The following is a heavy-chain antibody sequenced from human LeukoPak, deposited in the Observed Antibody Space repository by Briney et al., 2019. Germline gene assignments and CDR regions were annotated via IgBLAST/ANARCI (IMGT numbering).Heavy chain of an antibody. Sequence: PGGSLRLSCGASGFTFSRYWMHWVRQAPGKGLVWVSRINSDGSSTSYADSVKGRFTISRDNAKNTLYLQMNSLRAEDTAVYYCARDQVTAPYYHYGMDVWGQGTTVTVSS. J-gene: IGHJ6*02. V-gene: IGHV3-74*01. CDR1: GFTFSRYW. CDR2: INSDGSST. CDR3: ARDQVTAPYYHYGMDV. D-gene: IGHD5-18*01.